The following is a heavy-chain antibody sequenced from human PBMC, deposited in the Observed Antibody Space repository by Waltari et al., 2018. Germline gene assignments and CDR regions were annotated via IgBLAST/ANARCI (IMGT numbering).Heavy chain of an antibody. J-gene: IGHJ4*02. CDR3: ARGGAAAGTYYFDY. CDR1: GGSISSSSYY. V-gene: IGHV4-39*07. D-gene: IGHD6-13*01. CDR2: IYYSGRP. Sequence: QLQLQESGPGLVKPSETLSLTCTVSGGSISSSSYYWGWIRQPPGKGLEWIGSIYYSGRPNYNHSLKSRVTISVDTSKNQFSLKLSSVTAADTAVYYCARGGAAAGTYYFDYWGQGTLVTVSS.